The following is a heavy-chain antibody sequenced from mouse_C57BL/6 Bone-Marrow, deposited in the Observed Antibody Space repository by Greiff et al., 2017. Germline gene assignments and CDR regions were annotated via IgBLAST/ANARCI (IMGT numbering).Heavy chain of an antibody. CDR3: ARGQYSNYVFAY. J-gene: IGHJ3*01. Sequence: QVQLQQSGAELARPGASVKMSCKASGYTFTSYTMHWVKQRPGQGLEWIGYINPSSGYTKYTQKFKDKATLTADKSSSTAYMQLSSLTSEDSAVYYCARGQYSNYVFAYWGQGTLVTVSA. CDR1: GYTFTSYT. CDR2: INPSSGYT. D-gene: IGHD2-5*01. V-gene: IGHV1-4*01.